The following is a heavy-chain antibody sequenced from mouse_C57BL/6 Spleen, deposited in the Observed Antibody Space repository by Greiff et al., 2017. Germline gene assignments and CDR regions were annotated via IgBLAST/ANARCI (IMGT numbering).Heavy chain of an antibody. CDR1: GYTFTSYW. J-gene: IGHJ4*01. D-gene: IGHD2-1*01. V-gene: IGHV1-52*01. Sequence: QVQLQQPGAELVRPGSSVKLSCKASGYTFTSYWMHWVKQRPIQGLEWIGNIDPSDSETHYNQKFKDKATLTVDKSSSTAYMQLSSLTSEDSAVYYCASLYYGNYGDYAMDYWGQGTSVTVSS. CDR3: ASLYYGNYGDYAMDY. CDR2: IDPSDSET.